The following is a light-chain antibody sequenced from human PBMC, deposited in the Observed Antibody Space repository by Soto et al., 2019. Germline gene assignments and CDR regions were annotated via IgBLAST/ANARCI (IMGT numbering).Light chain of an antibody. CDR2: SAS. V-gene: IGKV1-27*01. Sequence: DIQMTQSPSSLSSSVGDRVTITCRASHDISVYLAWYQQKPGKVPQLLIYSASTLQSGVPSRFSGSGSGTDFTLTISSLQPEDVATYYCQKFNTAPLTFGQGTRLEIK. J-gene: IGKJ5*01. CDR3: QKFNTAPLT. CDR1: HDISVY.